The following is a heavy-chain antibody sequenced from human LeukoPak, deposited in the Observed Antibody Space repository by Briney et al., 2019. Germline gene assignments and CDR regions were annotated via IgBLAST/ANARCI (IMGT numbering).Heavy chain of an antibody. CDR3: AKLYCGSISCYGPRNHYFEY. V-gene: IGHV3-23*01. D-gene: IGHD2-2*01. Sequence: GGSLRLSCVGSGFTFRNYGMTWVRQAPGKGLEWVSGVGGSGAPTSYADSVKGRFTISRDNFKNTLYLQMNSVRAEDTAVYYCAKLYCGSISCYGPRNHYFEYWGQGALVTVSS. J-gene: IGHJ4*02. CDR2: VGGSGAPT. CDR1: GFTFRNYG.